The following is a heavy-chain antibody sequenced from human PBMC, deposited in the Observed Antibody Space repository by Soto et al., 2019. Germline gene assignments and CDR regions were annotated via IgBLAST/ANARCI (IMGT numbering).Heavy chain of an antibody. CDR3: AKDPTYNWNYYYMDV. Sequence: GGSVRLSCAASGFTFSSYAMSWVRQAPGKGLEWVSAISGSGGSTYYADSVKGRFTISRDNSKNTLYLQMNSLRAEDTAVYYCAKDPTYNWNYYYMDVWGKGTTVTAP. V-gene: IGHV3-23*01. D-gene: IGHD1-20*01. CDR1: GFTFSSYA. J-gene: IGHJ6*03. CDR2: ISGSGGST.